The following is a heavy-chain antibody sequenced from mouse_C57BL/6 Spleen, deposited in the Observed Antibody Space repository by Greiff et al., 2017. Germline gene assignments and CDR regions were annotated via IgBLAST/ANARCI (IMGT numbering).Heavy chain of an antibody. V-gene: IGHV1-54*01. J-gene: IGHJ3*01. CDR2: INPGSGGT. D-gene: IGHD2-1*01. CDR1: GYAFTNYL. CDR3: ASPFYYGNWFAY. Sequence: QVHVKQSGAELVRPGTSVKVSCKASGYAFTNYLIEWVKQRPGQGLEWIGVINPGSGGTNYNEKFKGKATLTADKASSTAYMQLSSLTSEDSAVYFCASPFYYGNWFAYWGQGTLVTVSA.